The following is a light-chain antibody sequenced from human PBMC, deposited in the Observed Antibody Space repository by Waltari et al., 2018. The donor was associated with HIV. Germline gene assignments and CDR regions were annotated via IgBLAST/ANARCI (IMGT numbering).Light chain of an antibody. CDR3: HQCGTSPQT. Sequence: ELVLTQSPRTLSLSPGERATLSCRASQTVTSNYLAWYQMKPGQPPRLLVYGASIRATGVPDKFSGSGSGTDFTLTIGRLEPEDFAIYYCHQCGTSPQTFGQGSKVEIK. CDR2: GAS. CDR1: QTVTSNY. V-gene: IGKV3-20*01. J-gene: IGKJ2*01.